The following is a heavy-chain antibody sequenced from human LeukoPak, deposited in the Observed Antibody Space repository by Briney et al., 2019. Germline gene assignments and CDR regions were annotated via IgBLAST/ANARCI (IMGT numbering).Heavy chain of an antibody. J-gene: IGHJ4*02. CDR3: AADVPSPLAQIDY. CDR2: IRAGGTT. Sequence: GGSLRLSCTGSGFTFSNAWMSWVRQAPGKGLEWVARIRAGGTTDYAAPVKGRFTISRDDSMNTLSLQMDSLKTGDTAVYYCAADVPSPLAQIDYWGQGTPVTVSS. D-gene: IGHD1-14*01. CDR1: GFTFSNAW. V-gene: IGHV3-15*01.